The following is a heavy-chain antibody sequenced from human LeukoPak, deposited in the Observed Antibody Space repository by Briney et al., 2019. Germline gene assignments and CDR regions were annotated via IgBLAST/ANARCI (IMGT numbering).Heavy chain of an antibody. CDR2: INWNGGST. V-gene: IGHV3-20*04. D-gene: IGHD2-2*02. CDR3: ARGYCSSTSCYTFDY. Sequence: GGSLRLSCAASGFTFDDYGMSWVRQAPGKGLERVSGINWNGGSTGYADSVKGRFTISRDNAKNSLYLQMNSLRAEDTALYYCARGYCSSTSCYTFDYWGQGTLVTVSS. CDR1: GFTFDDYG. J-gene: IGHJ4*02.